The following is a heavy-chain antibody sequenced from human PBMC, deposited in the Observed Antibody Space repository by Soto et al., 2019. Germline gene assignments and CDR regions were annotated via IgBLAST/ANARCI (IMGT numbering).Heavy chain of an antibody. J-gene: IGHJ4*02. Sequence: PSETLSLTCTVSGGSISDYYWSWIRQPPGKGLEWIGYIYFTGSTNYNPSLKSRVTMSVDTSKNQVSLKASSVTAADTVIYYCANTIAVAGNGRFDYWGQGTLVTVSS. CDR3: ANTIAVAGNGRFDY. D-gene: IGHD6-19*01. V-gene: IGHV4-4*09. CDR1: GGSISDYY. CDR2: IYFTGST.